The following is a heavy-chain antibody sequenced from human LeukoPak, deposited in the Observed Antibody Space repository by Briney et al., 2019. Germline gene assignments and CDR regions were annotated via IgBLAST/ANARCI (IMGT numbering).Heavy chain of an antibody. V-gene: IGHV3-23*01. CDR1: GFTFSSYA. D-gene: IGHD3-3*01. CDR2: ISGSGGST. Sequence: GGSLRLSCAASGFTFSSYAMSWVSQAPGKGLEWVSAISGSGGSTYYADSVKGRFTISRDNSKNTLYLQMNSLRAEDTAVYYCAKDKGRITIFGTDYWGQGTLVTVSS. CDR3: AKDKGRITIFGTDY. J-gene: IGHJ4*02.